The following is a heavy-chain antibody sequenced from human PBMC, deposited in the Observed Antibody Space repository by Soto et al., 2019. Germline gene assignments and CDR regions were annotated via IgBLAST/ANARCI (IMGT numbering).Heavy chain of an antibody. CDR3: AKDLGPPELLVEVFDY. J-gene: IGHJ4*02. V-gene: IGHV3-30*18. D-gene: IGHD1-26*01. CDR2: ISYDGSNK. Sequence: VQLVESGGGVVQPGRSLRLSCAASGFTFSSYGMHWVRQAPGKGLEWVAVISYDGSNKYYADSVKGRFTISRDNSKNTLYLQMNSLRAEDTAVYYCAKDLGPPELLVEVFDYWGQGTLVTVSS. CDR1: GFTFSSYG.